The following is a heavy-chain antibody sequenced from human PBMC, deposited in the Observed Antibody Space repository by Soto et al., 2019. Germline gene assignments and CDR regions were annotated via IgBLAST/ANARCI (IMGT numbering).Heavy chain of an antibody. J-gene: IGHJ4*02. Sequence: SETLSLTCTVSGGSVSSSGDCWSWIRQHPGRGLEWIGYIYSSGSAYYNSSLKSRLNISLDTPKNQFSLNLSSVTAADTAVYYCARIGAHRYLTSPGISYWGQGTLVTVSS. CDR2: IYSSGSA. CDR3: ARIGAHRYLTSPGISY. V-gene: IGHV4-31*03. D-gene: IGHD3-16*02. CDR1: GGSVSSSGDC.